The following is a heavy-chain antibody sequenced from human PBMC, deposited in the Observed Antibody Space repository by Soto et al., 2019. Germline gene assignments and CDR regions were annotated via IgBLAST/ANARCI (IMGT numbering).Heavy chain of an antibody. CDR1: GFTFSSYA. CDR2: ISGSGGST. D-gene: IGHD3-10*01. Sequence: GGSLRLSCAASGFTFSSYAMSWVRQAPGKGLEWVSAISGSGGSTYYADSVKGRFTISRDNSKNTLYLQMNSLRAEDTAVYYCAKHYGSGSYEWRRAFYGIDVWGQGTTVTVSS. J-gene: IGHJ6*02. CDR3: AKHYGSGSYEWRRAFYGIDV. V-gene: IGHV3-23*01.